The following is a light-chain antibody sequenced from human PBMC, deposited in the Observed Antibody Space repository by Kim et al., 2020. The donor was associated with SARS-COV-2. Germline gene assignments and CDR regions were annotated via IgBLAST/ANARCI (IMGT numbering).Light chain of an antibody. Sequence: PGERATLSCRASQSITSRFLAWYQQKPGQAPRLLIYGASSRATGIPDRFGGSGSGTDFTLTISRLEPEDFSLYYCQHYDGSVPLTFGGGTKVDIK. V-gene: IGKV3-20*01. CDR3: QHYDGSVPLT. CDR2: GAS. CDR1: QSITSRF. J-gene: IGKJ4*01.